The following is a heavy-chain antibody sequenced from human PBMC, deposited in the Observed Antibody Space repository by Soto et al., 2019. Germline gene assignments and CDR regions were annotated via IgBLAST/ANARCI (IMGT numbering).Heavy chain of an antibody. CDR3: ARDQLYYNDISGRPLNAFDV. J-gene: IGHJ3*01. Sequence: GGSLRLSCAASGFAFDSYSMNWVRQAPGKGLEWVSYISSSSSTIYYADSVKGRFTISRDNAKNSLYLQMNSLRAEDTAVYYCARDQLYYNDISGRPLNAFDVWGQGTMVTVSS. CDR2: ISSSSSTI. D-gene: IGHD3-22*01. CDR1: GFAFDSYS. V-gene: IGHV3-48*01.